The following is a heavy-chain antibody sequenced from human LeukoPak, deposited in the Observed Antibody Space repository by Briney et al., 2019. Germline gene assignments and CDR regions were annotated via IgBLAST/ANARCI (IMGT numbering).Heavy chain of an antibody. Sequence: PGGTLRLSCAASGFSFRSHGMNWVRQAPGKGLEWVANIKQDGSEKDYVDSVKGRFTISRDNAKNSLYLQMNSLRAEDTALYYCAKGGYYDLDAFDIWGQGTMVTVSS. J-gene: IGHJ3*02. CDR1: GFSFRSHG. CDR2: IKQDGSEK. CDR3: AKGGYYDLDAFDI. D-gene: IGHD1-26*01. V-gene: IGHV3-7*03.